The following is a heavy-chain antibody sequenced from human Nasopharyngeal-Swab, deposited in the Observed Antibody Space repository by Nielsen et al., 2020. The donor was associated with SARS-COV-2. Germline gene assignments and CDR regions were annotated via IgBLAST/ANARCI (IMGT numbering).Heavy chain of an antibody. CDR3: ARDGLDYDFWSAYFMDV. J-gene: IGHJ6*02. D-gene: IGHD3-3*01. Sequence: ESLQISCAASGFTFNNYNFNWVRQAPGKGLEWVSSIRSSSSYIYYADSVKGRFTISRDNAKNSLYLQMNSLRAEDTAVYYCARDGLDYDFWSAYFMDVWGQGTTVTVSS. V-gene: IGHV3-21*01. CDR2: IRSSSSYI. CDR1: GFTFNNYN.